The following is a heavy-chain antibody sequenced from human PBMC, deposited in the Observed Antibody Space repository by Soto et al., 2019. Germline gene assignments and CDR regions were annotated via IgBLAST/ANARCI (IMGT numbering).Heavy chain of an antibody. D-gene: IGHD2-2*01. Sequence: GGSLRLSCAASGFTFSDYYMSWIRQAPGKGLEWVSYISSSGSTIYYADSVKGRFTISRDNAKNSLYLQMNSLRAEDTAVYYCARPGCSSTSCPDAMQEYIYFDYWGQGTLVTVSS. CDR1: GFTFSDYY. V-gene: IGHV3-11*01. CDR2: ISSSGSTI. J-gene: IGHJ4*02. CDR3: ARPGCSSTSCPDAMQEYIYFDY.